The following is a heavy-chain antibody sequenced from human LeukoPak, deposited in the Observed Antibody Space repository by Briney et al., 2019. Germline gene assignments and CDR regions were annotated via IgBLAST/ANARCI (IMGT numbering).Heavy chain of an antibody. J-gene: IGHJ4*02. V-gene: IGHV3-7*01. CDR2: IKQDGSEK. CDR1: GFTFSSYW. D-gene: IGHD1-7*01. Sequence: GGSLRLSCAASGFTFSSYWMSWVRQAPGKGLEWVANIKQDGSEKYYVDSVKGRFTISRDNAKNSLYLQMNSLRAEDTAVYYCARDRGTSKKPGYFDYWGQGALVTVSS. CDR3: ARDRGTSKKPGYFDY.